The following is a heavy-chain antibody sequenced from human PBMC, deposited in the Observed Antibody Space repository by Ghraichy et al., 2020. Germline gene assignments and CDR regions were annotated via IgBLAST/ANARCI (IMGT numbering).Heavy chain of an antibody. Sequence: SETLSLTCAVYGGAFSCYSGSWIRQPPGKGLEWIGEINHSGSTNYNPSLKSRVTISVDTSKNQLSLKLSSVTAADTAVYYCARRRYSSGAFDIWGQGTMVTVSS. J-gene: IGHJ3*02. D-gene: IGHD6-19*01. CDR2: INHSGST. V-gene: IGHV4-34*01. CDR3: ARRRYSSGAFDI. CDR1: GGAFSCYS.